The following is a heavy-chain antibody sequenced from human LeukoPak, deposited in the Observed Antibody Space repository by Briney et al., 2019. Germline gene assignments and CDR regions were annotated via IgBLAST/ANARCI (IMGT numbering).Heavy chain of an antibody. CDR1: GGSISNYY. CDR3: ARDTGSSSIDP. V-gene: IGHV4-59*12. J-gene: IGHJ5*02. CDR2: IYQSGST. D-gene: IGHD6-13*01. Sequence: SETLSLTCTVSGGSISNYYWSWIRQPPGKGLEWIGYIYQSGSTDYNPSLKSRVTISVDTSKNQFSLKLSSVTAADTAVYYCARDTGSSSIDPWGQGTLVTVSS.